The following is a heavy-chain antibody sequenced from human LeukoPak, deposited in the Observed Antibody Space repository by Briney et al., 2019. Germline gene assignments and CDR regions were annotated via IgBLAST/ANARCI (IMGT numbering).Heavy chain of an antibody. CDR3: ARQNIYCSRTSCYEVDWFDP. Sequence: GSLRLSCAVSGFTVSDNFLSWVRQAPGKGLEWIGEINDSGSTNYNPSLKSRVTISVDTSKNQFSLKLSSVTAADTAVYYCARQNIYCSRTSCYEVDWFDPWGQGTLVTVSS. D-gene: IGHD2-2*01. CDR1: GFTVSDNF. V-gene: IGHV4-34*01. CDR2: INDSGST. J-gene: IGHJ5*02.